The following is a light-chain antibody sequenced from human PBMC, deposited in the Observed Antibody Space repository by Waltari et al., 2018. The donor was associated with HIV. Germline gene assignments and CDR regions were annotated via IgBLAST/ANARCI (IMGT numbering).Light chain of an antibody. CDR3: QQHFSTPWT. CDR2: WAS. CDR1: QNIIDISNNKNY. Sequence: DIVMTQSPDSLAVSVGERATITCKSSQNIIDISNNKNYLTWYQQKPGQSPKLLIYWASTRESGVPDRFRGSGSGTDFTLTISSLQAEDVAVYYCQQHFSTPWTFGQGTKVGIK. V-gene: IGKV4-1*01. J-gene: IGKJ1*01.